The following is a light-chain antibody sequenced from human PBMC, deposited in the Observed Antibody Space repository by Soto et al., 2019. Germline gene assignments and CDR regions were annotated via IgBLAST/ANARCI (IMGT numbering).Light chain of an antibody. CDR1: RSVRNY. V-gene: IGKV1-5*01. CDR2: DAS. Sequence: DIQMSPSRSSLAASVGDRVSITIRASRSVRNYLNWYQQKPGKAPKLLIYDASNLESGVPSRFSGSGSGTQFTLTISNLQPDDFATSYCQQYENYWTFGQGTQLDI. CDR3: QQYENYWT. J-gene: IGKJ1*01.